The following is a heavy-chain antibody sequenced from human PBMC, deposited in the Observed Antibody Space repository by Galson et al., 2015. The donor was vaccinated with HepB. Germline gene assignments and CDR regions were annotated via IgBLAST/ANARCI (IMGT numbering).Heavy chain of an antibody. CDR2: IKKDGSEK. CDR1: GFTFSSYW. V-gene: IGHV3-7*03. J-gene: IGHJ6*02. CDR3: TRDYFYGRDV. D-gene: IGHD3-9*01. Sequence: SLRLSCAASGFTFSSYWMSWVRQAPGKGLEWVANIKKDGSEKYYVDSVRGRFSISRDNAKNSVYLEMNSLRAEDTAVYYCTRDYFYGRDVCGQGTTVAVS.